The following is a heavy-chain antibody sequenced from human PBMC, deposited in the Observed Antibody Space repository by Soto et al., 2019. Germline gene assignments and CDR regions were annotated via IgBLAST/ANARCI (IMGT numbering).Heavy chain of an antibody. V-gene: IGHV2-70*11. J-gene: IGHJ6*02. CDR3: ARSKVPSHAMDV. D-gene: IGHD2-2*01. CDR1: GFSLSTSGVG. CDR2: IDWDDDT. Sequence: SGPTLVNPTQTLTLTCTFSGFSLSTSGVGVGWIRQPPGKALEWLARIDWDDDTYYSTSLKTRLTISKDTSKNQVVLMMTNMDPVDTATYYCARSKVPSHAMDVWGQGITVTVSS.